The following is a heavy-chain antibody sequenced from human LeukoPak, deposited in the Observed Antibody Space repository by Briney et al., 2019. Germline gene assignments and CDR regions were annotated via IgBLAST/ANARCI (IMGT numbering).Heavy chain of an antibody. J-gene: IGHJ3*02. D-gene: IGHD2-15*01. Sequence: ASVKVSCKASGYTFTSYGISWVRQAPGQGLEWMGWISAYNGNTNYAQKLQGRVTMTTDTSTSTAYMELRSLRSDDTAVYYCATTGAGAATHDAFDIWGQGTMVTVSS. V-gene: IGHV1-18*01. CDR1: GYTFTSYG. CDR3: ATTGAGAATHDAFDI. CDR2: ISAYNGNT.